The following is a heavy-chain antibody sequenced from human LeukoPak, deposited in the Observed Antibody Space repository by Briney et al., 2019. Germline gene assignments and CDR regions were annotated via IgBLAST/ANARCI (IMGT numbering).Heavy chain of an antibody. V-gene: IGHV3-53*01. CDR1: GFTVSNSR. J-gene: IGHJ4*02. D-gene: IGHD4-23*01. CDR2: IDGDATT. Sequence: GGSLRLSCAVSGFTVSNSRMSWVRQAAGKGLEWVSVIDGDATTYYADFVKGRFTISRDNSKNTLHVQMNSLSVEDTAVYYCTAFGGNSVWGQGTLVTVSS. CDR3: TAFGGNSV.